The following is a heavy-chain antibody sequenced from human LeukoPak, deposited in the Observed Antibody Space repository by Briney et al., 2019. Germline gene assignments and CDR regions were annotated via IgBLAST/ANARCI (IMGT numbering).Heavy chain of an antibody. J-gene: IGHJ3*02. CDR3: ARGPRITIFGVVMANDAFDI. V-gene: IGHV1-2*02. CDR1: GYTFTDYF. D-gene: IGHD3-3*01. CDR2: INPKSGGT. Sequence: ASVKVSCKASGYTFTDYFMNWVRQAPGQGLEWMGWINPKSGGTVFAQKFQGRVTMTRDTSSSTAYMELSRLRFDDTVVYYCARGPRITIFGVVMANDAFDIWGQGTMVTVSS.